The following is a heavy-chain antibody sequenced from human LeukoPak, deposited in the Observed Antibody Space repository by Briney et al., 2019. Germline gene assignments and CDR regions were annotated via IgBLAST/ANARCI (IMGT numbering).Heavy chain of an antibody. Sequence: PGGSLRLSCAASGFSFSSYSMNWVRQAPGKGLEWVSSISSGSKYIYNADSLKGRFAISRDNAKNSLYLQMSSLRAEDTAVYYCATYTHWVAGDVWGQGTTVTVSS. CDR1: GFSFSSYS. V-gene: IGHV3-21*01. J-gene: IGHJ6*02. CDR2: ISSGSKYI. CDR3: ATYTHWVAGDV. D-gene: IGHD3-16*01.